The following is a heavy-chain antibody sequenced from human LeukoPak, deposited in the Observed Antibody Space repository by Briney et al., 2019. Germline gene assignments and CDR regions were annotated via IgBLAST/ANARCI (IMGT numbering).Heavy chain of an antibody. CDR3: ARGRYYDILTGYRMERRSEYYMDV. CDR1: GGTFSSYA. D-gene: IGHD3-9*01. V-gene: IGHV1-8*03. Sequence: GASVKVSCKASGGTFSSYAISWVRQATGQGLEWKGWMNPNSGNTGYAQKFQGRVTITRNTSISTAYMELSSLRSEDTAVYYCARGRYYDILTGYRMERRSEYYMDVWGKGTTVTVSS. J-gene: IGHJ6*03. CDR2: MNPNSGNT.